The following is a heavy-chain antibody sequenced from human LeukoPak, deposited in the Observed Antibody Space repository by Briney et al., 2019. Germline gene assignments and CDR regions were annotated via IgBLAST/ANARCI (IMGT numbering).Heavy chain of an antibody. Sequence: ASVKVSCKASGYAFTGYYMHWVRQAPGQGLEWMGWINPNNGGTKYAQKFQGRVTMTRDTSISTAYVELSRLRSDDTAVYFCAKDLILGYSYGPGIIDHWGQGTPLTVSS. J-gene: IGHJ4*02. D-gene: IGHD5-18*01. V-gene: IGHV1-2*02. CDR2: INPNNGGT. CDR1: GYAFTGYY. CDR3: AKDLILGYSYGPGIIDH.